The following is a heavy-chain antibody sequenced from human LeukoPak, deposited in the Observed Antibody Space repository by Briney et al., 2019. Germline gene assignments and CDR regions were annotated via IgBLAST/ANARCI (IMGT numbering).Heavy chain of an antibody. CDR2: IYSGGST. CDR3: AREELAPNSYGLDV. CDR1: GFTVSSNY. V-gene: IGHV3-66*01. D-gene: IGHD1-7*01. Sequence: GGSLRLSCAASGFTVSSNYMSWVRQAPGRGLEWVSVIYSGGSTYYADSAKGRFTISRDNSKNTLYLQMNSLRAEDTAVYYCAREELAPNSYGLDVWGQGTTVTVSS. J-gene: IGHJ6*02.